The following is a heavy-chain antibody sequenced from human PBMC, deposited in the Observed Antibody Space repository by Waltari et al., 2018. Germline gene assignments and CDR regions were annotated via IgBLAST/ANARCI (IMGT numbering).Heavy chain of an antibody. V-gene: IGHV3-30*19. CDR3: AKDAFGNTYLDH. CDR1: GFSLGSFG. Sequence: QVQLVESGGGVVQPGMSLRLSCAASGFSLGSFGMHWVRQAPGKGVVWVALIFFGGGDTFYADSVRGRFTISRDNSKNTLYLDINSLRLDDTAIYYCAKDAFGNTYLDHWGQGTLVTVSS. J-gene: IGHJ4*02. CDR2: IFFGGGDT. D-gene: IGHD3-10*01.